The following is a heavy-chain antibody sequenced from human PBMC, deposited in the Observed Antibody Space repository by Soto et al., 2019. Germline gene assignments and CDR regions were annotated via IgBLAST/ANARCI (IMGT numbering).Heavy chain of an antibody. CDR3: ATPPPTTTVKAPLDY. Sequence: SSVKVSCKASGVTFSSYAISWVRQAPGQGLEWMGGIIPIFGTANYAQKFQGRVTITADESTSTAYMELSSLRSEDTAVYYCATPPPTTTVKAPLDYWGQGTLVTVSS. D-gene: IGHD5-12*01. CDR2: IIPIFGTA. V-gene: IGHV1-69*13. J-gene: IGHJ4*02. CDR1: GVTFSSYA.